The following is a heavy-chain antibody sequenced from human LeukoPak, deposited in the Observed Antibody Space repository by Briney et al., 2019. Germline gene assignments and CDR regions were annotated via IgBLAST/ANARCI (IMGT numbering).Heavy chain of an antibody. J-gene: IGHJ5*02. CDR1: GYTFTGYY. CDR3: ARDSDSSGWYWINWFDP. Sequence: ASVKVSCKASGYTFTGYYMHWVRQAPGQGLEWMGWINPNSGGTNYAQKFQGRVTMTRDTSISTAYMELSRLRSDDTAVYYCARDSDSSGWYWINWFDPWDQGTLVTVSS. CDR2: INPNSGGT. D-gene: IGHD6-19*01. V-gene: IGHV1-2*02.